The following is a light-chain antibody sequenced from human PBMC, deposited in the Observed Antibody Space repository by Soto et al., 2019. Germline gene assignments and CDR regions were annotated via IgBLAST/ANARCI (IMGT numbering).Light chain of an antibody. CDR3: QQYNNWRSYT. CDR1: QSVSSTY. CDR2: GAS. J-gene: IGKJ2*01. Sequence: EIVLTQSPGTLSLSPGERATLSCRASQSVSSTYLAWYQQRPGQAPRLLIYGASTRATGIPDRFSGSGSGTDFTLTISSLQSEDFAVYFCQQYNNWRSYTFGQGTKVDIK. V-gene: IGKV3-15*01.